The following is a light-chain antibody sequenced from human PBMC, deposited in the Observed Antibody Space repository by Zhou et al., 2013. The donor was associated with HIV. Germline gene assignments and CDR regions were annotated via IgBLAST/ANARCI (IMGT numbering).Light chain of an antibody. V-gene: IGKV1-27*01. J-gene: IGKJ3*01. CDR2: ATS. CDR3: QHYNSYPIT. CDR1: QDISDF. Sequence: DIQMTQSPSSLSASLGDRVTIACRASQDISDFLAWYQQKPGNIPSLLIYATSTLHSGVSSRFSGSGSGTDFTLTISDLQPDDFATYYCQHYNSYPITFGPGTKVDLK.